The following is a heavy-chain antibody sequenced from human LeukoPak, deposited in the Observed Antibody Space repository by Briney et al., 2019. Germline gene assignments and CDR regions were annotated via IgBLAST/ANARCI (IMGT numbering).Heavy chain of an antibody. CDR2: IYYSENT. CDR1: GGSISISSYY. J-gene: IGHJ5*02. D-gene: IGHD6-13*01. V-gene: IGHV4-39*01. CDR3: ARLEVAAAGSRWFVP. Sequence: PSETLSLTCTVSGGSISISSYYWGWIRQPPGKGLELIGSIYYSENTYNNPSVKSQLTISVDTSKTQFALKLTAVTGTDTAVYYCARLEVAAAGSRWFVPWGQGNLVTVSS.